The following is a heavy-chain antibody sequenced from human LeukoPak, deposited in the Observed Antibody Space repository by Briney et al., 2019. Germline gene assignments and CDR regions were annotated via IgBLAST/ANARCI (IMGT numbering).Heavy chain of an antibody. CDR1: GFTFSTYA. CDR2: ITSSGGST. V-gene: IGHV3-23*01. CDR3: ATDVTGGAISF. J-gene: IGHJ4*02. Sequence: GGSLRLSCAASGFTFSTYAMSWVRQAPGKGLEWVSIITSSGGSTNYADSVKGRFTISRDNSKNALYLQMNSLKPDDTAVYYCATDVTGGAISFWGQGALVTVSS. D-gene: IGHD1-14*01.